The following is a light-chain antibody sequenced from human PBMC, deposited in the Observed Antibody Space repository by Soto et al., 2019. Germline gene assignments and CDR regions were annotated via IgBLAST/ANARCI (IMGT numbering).Light chain of an antibody. CDR2: KGS. CDR3: LQGTHWPWT. J-gene: IGKJ1*01. Sequence: DVVMTQSPLSLPVTLGQAASISCRSSQSLVYSDGNTYLSWFQQRPGQSPRRLIYKGSNRDSGVPDRFSGSGSGTDFTLKISRVEAEDVGLYYCLQGTHWPWTFGQGTKVEIK. CDR1: QSLVYSDGNTY. V-gene: IGKV2-30*01.